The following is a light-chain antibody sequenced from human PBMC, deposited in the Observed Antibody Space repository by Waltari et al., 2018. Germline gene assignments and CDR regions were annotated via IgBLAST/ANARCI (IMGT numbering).Light chain of an antibody. CDR3: AAWDDSLRGWV. Sequence: QSVLTQPPSASATPGQRVTISCSGSSSNIGSNHVHWYQQVPGTAPKLLIYRNDHWPSGVPDRFSGPKTGTSASLAISGLRSEDEADYYCAAWDDSLRGWVFGGGTKLTVL. V-gene: IGLV1-47*01. CDR1: SSNIGSNH. CDR2: RND. J-gene: IGLJ3*02.